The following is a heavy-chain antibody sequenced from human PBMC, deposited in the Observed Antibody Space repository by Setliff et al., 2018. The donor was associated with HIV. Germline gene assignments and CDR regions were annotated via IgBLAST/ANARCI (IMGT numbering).Heavy chain of an antibody. V-gene: IGHV3-30*07. CDR2: ISFDGSEK. D-gene: IGHD2-8*02. Sequence: GGSLRLSCVASGFTFRTFAMHWVRQAPGKGLEWVSVISFDGSEKYYVDSVKGRFTISRDNAKNSLYLQVNNLRAEDTAVYYCARGPSSTHWSPGYFQHWGQGTPVTVSS. CDR1: GFTFRTFA. J-gene: IGHJ1*01. CDR3: ARGPSSTHWSPGYFQH.